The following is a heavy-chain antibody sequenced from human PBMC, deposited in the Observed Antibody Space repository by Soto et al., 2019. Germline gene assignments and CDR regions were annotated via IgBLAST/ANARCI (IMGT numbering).Heavy chain of an antibody. CDR3: GGGGRAITRPFDY. J-gene: IGHJ4*02. V-gene: IGHV3-21*01. Sequence: EVQLVESGGDLVKPGGSLRLSCADSGFTFSSYSMNWVRQAPGKGLEWVSSISSSSTYIYYADSVKGRFTISRDNAKNSLYRQMNSLSAADTAVYYCGGGGRAITRPFDYWGQGTLVTVSS. CDR1: GFTFSSYS. D-gene: IGHD3-10*01. CDR2: ISSSSTYI.